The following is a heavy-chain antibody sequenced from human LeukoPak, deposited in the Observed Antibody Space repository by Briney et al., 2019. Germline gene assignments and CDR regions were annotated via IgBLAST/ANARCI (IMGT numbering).Heavy chain of an antibody. V-gene: IGHV4-34*01. CDR1: GGSFSGYY. CDR3: ARGLAIDY. Sequence: SETLSLTCAVYGGSFSGYYWSWIRQPPGKGLEWIGEINHSGSTNYNPSLKSRVTISVDTSKNQFSLKLSSVIAADTAVYYCARGLAIDYWGQGTLVTVSS. CDR2: INHSGST. J-gene: IGHJ4*02.